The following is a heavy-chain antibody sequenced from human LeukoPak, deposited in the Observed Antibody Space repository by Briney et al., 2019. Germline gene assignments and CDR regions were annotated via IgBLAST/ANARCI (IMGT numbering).Heavy chain of an antibody. V-gene: IGHV1-46*01. Sequence: ASVKVSCKTSGYTFTDYYMHWVRQAPGQGLEWMGIINPSGGTATSAQKFQGRVTMTRDTSTGTVYMDLSSLRFDDTAVYFCAREGHYYDSRASDFWGQGTLVTVSS. J-gene: IGHJ4*02. D-gene: IGHD3-22*01. CDR3: AREGHYYDSRASDF. CDR2: INPSGGTA. CDR1: GYTFTDYY.